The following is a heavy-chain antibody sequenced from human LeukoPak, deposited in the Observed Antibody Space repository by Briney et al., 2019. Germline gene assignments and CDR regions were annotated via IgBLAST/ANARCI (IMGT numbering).Heavy chain of an antibody. CDR1: GFTFSSYG. V-gene: IGHV3-30*18. CDR3: AKSYYYGSGYNNWFDP. J-gene: IGHJ5*02. CDR2: ISYDGSNK. Sequence: QAGGSLRLSCAASGFTFSSYGMHWVRQAPGKGLEWVAVISYDGSNKYYADSVKGRFTISRDNSKNTLYLQMNSLRAEDTAVYYCAKSYYYGSGYNNWFDPWGQGTLVTVSS. D-gene: IGHD3-10*01.